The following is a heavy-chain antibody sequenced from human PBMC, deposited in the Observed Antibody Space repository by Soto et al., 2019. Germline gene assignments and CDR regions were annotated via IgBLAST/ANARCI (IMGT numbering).Heavy chain of an antibody. CDR1: GGTFSSYA. D-gene: IGHD3-22*01. J-gene: IGHJ1*01. V-gene: IGHV1-69*12. Sequence: QVQLVQSGAEVKKPGSSVKVSCKASGGTFSSYAISWVRQAPGQGLEWMGGIIPIFGTANYAQKFQGRVTITADESTSTAYMELSSLRSEDTAVYYCARGYYDSSGYYPLPEYFQHWGQGTLVTVSS. CDR3: ARGYYDSSGYYPLPEYFQH. CDR2: IIPIFGTA.